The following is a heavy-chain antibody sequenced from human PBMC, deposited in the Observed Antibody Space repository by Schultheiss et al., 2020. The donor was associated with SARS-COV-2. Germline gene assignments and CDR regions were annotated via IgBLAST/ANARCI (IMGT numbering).Heavy chain of an antibody. CDR2: IIPIFGTA. D-gene: IGHD2-2*01. CDR1: GYTFTSYG. J-gene: IGHJ3*02. V-gene: IGHV1-69*13. Sequence: SVKVSCKASGYTFTSYGISWVRQAPGQGLEWMGGIIPIFGTANYAQKFQGRVTITADESTSTAYMELSSLRSEDTAVYYCASPPNLYCSSTSCYAFDIWGQGTMVTVSS. CDR3: ASPPNLYCSSTSCYAFDI.